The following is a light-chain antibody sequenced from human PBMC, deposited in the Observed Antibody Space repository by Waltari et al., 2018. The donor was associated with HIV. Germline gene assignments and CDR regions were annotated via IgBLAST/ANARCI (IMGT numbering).Light chain of an antibody. J-gene: IGKJ2*01. CDR3: QQGSNWPRT. CDR1: QSVGNS. V-gene: IGKV3-11*01. CDR2: DVS. Sequence: DIVLTQSPVTLSLSPGQRATLSCRASQSVGNSLVWYQQKPGLAPRLLIYDVSYRAADIPSRFSGSGSETDFTLTISSLEPEDFAVYYCQQGSNWPRTFGQGTKLEIE.